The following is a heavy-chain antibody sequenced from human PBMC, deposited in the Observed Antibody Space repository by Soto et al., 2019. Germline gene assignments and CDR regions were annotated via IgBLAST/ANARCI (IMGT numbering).Heavy chain of an antibody. Sequence: QVQLQQWGAGLLKPSETLSLTCAVYGGSFSGYYWSWIRQPPGKGLEWIGEINHSGSTNYNPSLKSRVTISVDTSKDQFSLKLSSVTAADTAVYYCARVGIGDYYYYYMDVWGKGTTVTDSS. CDR3: ARVGIGDYYYYYMDV. D-gene: IGHD3-16*01. V-gene: IGHV4-34*01. J-gene: IGHJ6*03. CDR1: GGSFSGYY. CDR2: INHSGST.